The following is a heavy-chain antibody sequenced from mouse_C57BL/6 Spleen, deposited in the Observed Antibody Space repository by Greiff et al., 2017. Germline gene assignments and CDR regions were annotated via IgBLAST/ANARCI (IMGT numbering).Heavy chain of an antibody. Sequence: DVQLVESEGGLVQPGSSMKLSCTASGFTFSDYYMAWVRQVPEKGLEWVANINYDGSSTYYLDSLKSRFIISGDNEKNILYLQMSSLKSEDTATYYCARGGGYFDVWGTGTTVTVSS. V-gene: IGHV5-16*01. J-gene: IGHJ1*03. CDR1: GFTFSDYY. CDR2: INYDGSST. CDR3: ARGGGYFDV.